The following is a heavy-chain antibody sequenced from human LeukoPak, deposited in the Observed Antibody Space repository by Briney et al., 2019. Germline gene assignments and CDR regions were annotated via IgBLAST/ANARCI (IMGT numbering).Heavy chain of an antibody. CDR1: GFTFSDYY. V-gene: IGHV3-11*01. Sequence: KSGGSLRLSCAASGFTFSDYYMSWIRQAPGKGLEWVSYISSSGSTIYFADSVKGRFTVSRDNAKNSLSLQMNSLRAEDTAVYYCARDFWSGFSNNWSDPWGQGTLVIVSS. CDR2: ISSSGSTI. CDR3: ARDFWSGFSNNWSDP. D-gene: IGHD3-3*01. J-gene: IGHJ5*02.